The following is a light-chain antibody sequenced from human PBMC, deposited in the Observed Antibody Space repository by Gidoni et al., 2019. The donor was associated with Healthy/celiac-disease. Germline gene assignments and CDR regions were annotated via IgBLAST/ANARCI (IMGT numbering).Light chain of an antibody. V-gene: IGKV4-1*01. CDR2: WAS. J-gene: IGKJ1*01. Sequence: DIVMTQSPDSLAVSRGERATINCKSSQSVLYSSNNKNYLAWYQQKPGQPPKLLIYWASTRESGVPDRFSGSGSGTDFTLTISSLQAEDGAVYYCQQYYSTPWTFGQGTKVEIK. CDR1: QSVLYSSNNKNY. CDR3: QQYYSTPWT.